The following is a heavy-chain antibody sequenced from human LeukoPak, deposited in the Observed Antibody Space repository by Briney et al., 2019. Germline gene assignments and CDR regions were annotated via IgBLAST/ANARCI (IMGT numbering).Heavy chain of an antibody. CDR2: ITGSSSYI. CDR1: GFTFSSYS. D-gene: IGHD2-15*01. Sequence: GGSLRLSCAASGFTFSSYSMNWVRQAPGKGLEWVSSITGSSSYIYYGDSVKGRFTISRDNARKSVYLQMNSLRAEDTAVYYCARDVTPFIWGQGTLVTVSS. J-gene: IGHJ4*02. CDR3: ARDVTPFI. V-gene: IGHV3-21*01.